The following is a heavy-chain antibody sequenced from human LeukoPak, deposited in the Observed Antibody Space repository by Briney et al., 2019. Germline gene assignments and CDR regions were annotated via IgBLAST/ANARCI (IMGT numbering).Heavy chain of an antibody. CDR2: INPNSGGT. D-gene: IGHD5-12*01. V-gene: IGHV1-2*02. J-gene: IGHJ4*02. Sequence: ASVKVSCKASGYTFTCYYMHWVRQAPGQGLEWMGWINPNSGGTNYAQKFQGRVTMTRDTSISTAYMERSRLRSDDTAVYYCARAGIVATISLDYWGQGTLVTVSS. CDR3: ARAGIVATISLDY. CDR1: GYTFTCYY.